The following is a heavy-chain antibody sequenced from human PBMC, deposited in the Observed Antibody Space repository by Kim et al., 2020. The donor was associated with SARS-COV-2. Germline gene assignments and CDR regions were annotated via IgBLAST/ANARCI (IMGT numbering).Heavy chain of an antibody. CDR3: ASGNYYDTPGAFDI. V-gene: IGHV4-31*02. D-gene: IGHD3-22*01. Sequence: NPALKSRVTISVDTSKNQCSLKLSSVTAADTAVYYCASGNYYDTPGAFDIWGQGTMVTVSS. J-gene: IGHJ3*02.